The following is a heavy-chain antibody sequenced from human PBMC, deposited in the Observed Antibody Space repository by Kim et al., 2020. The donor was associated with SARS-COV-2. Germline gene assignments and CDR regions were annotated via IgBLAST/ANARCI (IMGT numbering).Heavy chain of an antibody. D-gene: IGHD4-17*01. V-gene: IGHV3-73*01. J-gene: IGHJ6*02. CDR2: IRSKANSYAT. CDR1: GFDLTGSA. Sequence: GGSLRLSCAASGFDLTGSAMYWVRQASGRGLEWVGRIRSKANSYATTYAASVKGRFIISRSDSKNMAYLQMNSLKTEDTAVYYCTRHLRDYQNYYHYGLDVWGRGTTVTVSS. CDR3: TRHLRDYQNYYHYGLDV.